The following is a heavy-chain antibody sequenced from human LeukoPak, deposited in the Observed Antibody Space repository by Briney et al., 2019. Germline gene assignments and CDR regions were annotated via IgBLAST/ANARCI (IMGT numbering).Heavy chain of an antibody. J-gene: IGHJ6*02. CDR2: ISYDGSNK. D-gene: IGHD2-15*01. CDR1: GFTFSSYA. Sequence: QPGRSLRLSCAASGFTFSSYAMHWVRQAPGKGLEWVAVISYDGSNKYYADSVKGRFTISRENAKNVLYLQMSSLRAEDTAVYYCAREIRETVVTRHYYYGIDVWGQGTTVTVSS. CDR3: AREIRETVVTRHYYYGIDV. V-gene: IGHV3-30*14.